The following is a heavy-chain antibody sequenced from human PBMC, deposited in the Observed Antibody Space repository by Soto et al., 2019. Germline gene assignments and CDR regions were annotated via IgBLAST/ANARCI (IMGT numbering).Heavy chain of an antibody. CDR1: GFTFSGYG. CDR2: ISYDGSSK. V-gene: IGHV3-30*18. CDR3: AKERVVRGVTDY. Sequence: GSVRLSCXASGFTFSGYGMHWVRQALGKGLEWVAVISYDGSSKFYAESVRGRFTISRDNSKNMLYLEMNSLRAEDTALYYCAKERVVRGVTDYWGQGTLVTVSS. J-gene: IGHJ4*02. D-gene: IGHD3-10*01.